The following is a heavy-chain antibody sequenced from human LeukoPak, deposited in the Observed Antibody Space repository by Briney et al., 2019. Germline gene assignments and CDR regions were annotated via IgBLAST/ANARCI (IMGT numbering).Heavy chain of an antibody. D-gene: IGHD2-15*01. CDR1: GGTFSSYA. CDR2: IIPIFGTA. J-gene: IGHJ5*02. CDR3: ARQHGYCSGGSCPPDNWFDP. V-gene: IGHV1-69*13. Sequence: SVKVSCKASGGTFSSYAISWVRQAPGQGLEWTGGIIPIFGTANYAQKFQGRVTITADESTSTAYVELSSLRSEDTAVYYCARQHGYCSGGSCPPDNWFDPWGQGTLVTVSS.